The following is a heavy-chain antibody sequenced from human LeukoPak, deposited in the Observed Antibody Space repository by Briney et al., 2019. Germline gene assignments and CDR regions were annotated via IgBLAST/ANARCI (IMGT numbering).Heavy chain of an antibody. V-gene: IGHV3-21*01. CDR3: AELGITMIGGV. CDR2: ISTSSSYI. Sequence: GGSLRLSCAASGFTFSSYSMDWVRQAPGKGLEWVSFISTSSSYIYYADSVKGRFTISRDNAKNSLYLQMNSLRAEDTAVYYCAELGITMIGGVWGKGTTVTISS. J-gene: IGHJ6*04. D-gene: IGHD3-10*02. CDR1: GFTFSSYS.